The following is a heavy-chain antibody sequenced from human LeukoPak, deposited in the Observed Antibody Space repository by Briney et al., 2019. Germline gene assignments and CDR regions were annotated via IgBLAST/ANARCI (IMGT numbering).Heavy chain of an antibody. J-gene: IGHJ3*02. CDR3: TTDNGYSYGNDAFDI. V-gene: IGHV3-15*01. D-gene: IGHD5-18*01. CDR1: GFTFSNAW. CDR2: IKSKTDGGTT. Sequence: PGGSLRLSCAASGFTFSNAWMSWVRQAPGKGLEWVGRIKSKTDGGTTDYAAPVKGRFTISRDDSKSTLYLQMNSLKTEDTAVYYCTTDNGYSYGNDAFDIWGQGTMVTVSS.